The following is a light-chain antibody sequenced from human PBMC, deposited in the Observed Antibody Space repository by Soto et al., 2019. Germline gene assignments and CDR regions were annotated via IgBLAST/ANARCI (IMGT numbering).Light chain of an antibody. J-gene: IGKJ3*01. CDR2: GAS. Sequence: EIVLTQSPGTLSSSPGERATLSCRASQSVSSSYLAWYQQKPGQAPSLLIYGASSRATGIPDRFSGSGAGTCFTLTISRLEPEDLAVYYCQQYGSSPPFTFGPGTKVDIK. CDR3: QQYGSSPPFT. V-gene: IGKV3-20*01. CDR1: QSVSSSY.